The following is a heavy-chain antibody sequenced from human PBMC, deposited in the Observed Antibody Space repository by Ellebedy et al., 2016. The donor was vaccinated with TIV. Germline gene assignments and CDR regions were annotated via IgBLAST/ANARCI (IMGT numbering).Heavy chain of an antibody. D-gene: IGHD6-13*01. CDR1: GGSFSSYY. Sequence: SETLSLTXAVYGGSFSSYYWSWIRQPPGKGLEWIGEINHSGIIDYNPSLKSRVTTSVDRSKNQFSLKLSSVTVADTAIYYCAMLVAAGTVHSFNPWGQGTLVTVSS. J-gene: IGHJ5*02. V-gene: IGHV4-34*01. CDR2: INHSGII. CDR3: AMLVAAGTVHSFNP.